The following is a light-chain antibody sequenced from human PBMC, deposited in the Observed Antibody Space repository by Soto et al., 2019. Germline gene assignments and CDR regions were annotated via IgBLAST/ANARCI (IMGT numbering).Light chain of an antibody. J-gene: IGKJ1*01. CDR2: AAS. CDR3: LQDYIYPWT. V-gene: IGKV1-6*01. CDR1: QDIGND. Sequence: AIQMTQSPSSLSASVGDRVTITCRASQDIGNDLGWYQQKPGKAPKLLIYAASSLQSGVPSRFSGSGSGTDFTLTISSLQPEDFATYYCLQDYIYPWTFGQGTKV.